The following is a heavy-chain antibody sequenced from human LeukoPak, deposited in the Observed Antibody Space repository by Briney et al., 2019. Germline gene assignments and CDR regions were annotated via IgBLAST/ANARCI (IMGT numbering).Heavy chain of an antibody. CDR3: ARAPGSLVSVAARAYYVDF. V-gene: IGHV3-23*01. CDR1: GFTFSSYA. CDR2: ISGSGGST. Sequence: PGGSLRLSCAASGFTFSSYAMSWVRQAPGKGLEWVSAISGSGGSTYYADSVKGRFTISSDSPKNTLYLQMNSIRAEDTAVYSCARAPGSLVSVAARAYYVDFWGQGTLVTVSS. D-gene: IGHD6-6*01. J-gene: IGHJ4*02.